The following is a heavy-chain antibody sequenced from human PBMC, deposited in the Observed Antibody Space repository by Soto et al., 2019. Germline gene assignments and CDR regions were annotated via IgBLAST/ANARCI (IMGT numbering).Heavy chain of an antibody. D-gene: IGHD2-15*01. Sequence: EVQLVESGGGLVQPGGSLRLYCVASGFTFSNYWMYWVRQAPGEGLVWVSRINSDGSVSSYADSVKGRLTISRDNVKNTLYLQMDSLRAEDKAVYYCARGDCVGGTCYSLAGSFYYYMDVWGKGTTVTVFS. CDR1: GFTFSNYW. J-gene: IGHJ6*03. CDR2: INSDGSVS. V-gene: IGHV3-74*01. CDR3: ARGDCVGGTCYSLAGSFYYYMDV.